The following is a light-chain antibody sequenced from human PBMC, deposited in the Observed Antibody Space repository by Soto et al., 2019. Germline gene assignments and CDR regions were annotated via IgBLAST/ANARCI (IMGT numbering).Light chain of an antibody. J-gene: IGLJ1*01. V-gene: IGLV1-40*01. CDR2: GNS. CDR3: QSYDSSLSAV. CDR1: SSNIGAGYD. Sequence: QSALTQPPSVSGAPGQRVPISCTGSSSNIGAGYDVHWYQQLPGTAPKLLIYGNSDRPSGVPDRFSGSKSGTSASLAITGLQAEDEADYYCQSYDSSLSAVFGTGTKVTVL.